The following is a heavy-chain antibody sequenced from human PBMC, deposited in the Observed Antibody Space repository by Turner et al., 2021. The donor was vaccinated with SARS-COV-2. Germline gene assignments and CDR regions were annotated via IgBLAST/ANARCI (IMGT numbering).Heavy chain of an antibody. D-gene: IGHD4-17*01. CDR3: ARDYGDYYFDY. CDR1: GFTVSRNY. Sequence: EVQLVESGGGLIQTGGSLSLSCDASGFTVSRNYMSWVRQAPWKGLECVSVIYGGGSTYDTDSVKGRFTISRDNAKNTLYLQMNSLRAEDTAVYYCARDYGDYYFDYWGQGTLVTVSS. CDR2: IYGGGST. V-gene: IGHV3-53*01. J-gene: IGHJ4*02.